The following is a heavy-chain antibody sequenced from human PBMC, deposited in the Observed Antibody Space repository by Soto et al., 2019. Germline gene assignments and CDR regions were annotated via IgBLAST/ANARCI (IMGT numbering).Heavy chain of an antibody. CDR3: AHSVVAGLGYYFDY. CDR1: GFSLSTTRVA. Sequence: QITLKESGPPLVKPTQTLTLTCTFSGFSLSTTRVAVGWIRQPPGTALEWLALIYWDDDKRYSPFLKSRLTITKDTSKNQMVLIMTNMDPVDTATYYCAHSVVAGLGYYFDYWGQGTLVTGSS. J-gene: IGHJ4*02. V-gene: IGHV2-5*02. D-gene: IGHD6-19*01. CDR2: IYWDDDK.